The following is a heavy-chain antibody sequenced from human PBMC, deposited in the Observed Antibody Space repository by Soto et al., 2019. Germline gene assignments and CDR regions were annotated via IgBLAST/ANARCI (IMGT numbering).Heavy chain of an antibody. Sequence: ASVKVSCKASGYTFTNYYIHWVRQAPGQGLEWMGVINPSGGSTSYTQNFQGRVTMTRDTSTSTVYMDLSSLRSEDTALYCCARGSVPTVRSSYWDYWGQGTLVTVSS. CDR2: INPSGGST. D-gene: IGHD6-6*01. CDR3: ARGSVPTVRSSYWDY. V-gene: IGHV1-46*03. J-gene: IGHJ4*02. CDR1: GYTFTNYY.